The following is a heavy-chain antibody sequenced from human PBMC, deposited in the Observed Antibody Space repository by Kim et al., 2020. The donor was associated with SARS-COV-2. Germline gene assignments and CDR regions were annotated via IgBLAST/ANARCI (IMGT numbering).Heavy chain of an antibody. D-gene: IGHD3-10*01. J-gene: IGHJ6*02. CDR1: GGSITNFY. CDR3: ARAGVYDSGWGGMDV. Sequence: SETLSLTCTVSGGSITNFYWSWIRQPPGKGLEWLGYIYHTGSTNYNPPLKSRLTISIDTSRNQLSLKVNFVTAADTAADYCARAGVYDSGWGGMDVWGQGTTVTVSS. CDR2: IYHTGST. V-gene: IGHV4-59*01.